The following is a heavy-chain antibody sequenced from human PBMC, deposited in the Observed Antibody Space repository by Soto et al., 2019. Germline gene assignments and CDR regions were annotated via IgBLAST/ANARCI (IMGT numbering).Heavy chain of an antibody. Sequence: SETLSLTCTVSGGSISSGGYYWSWIRQHPGKGLEWIGYIYYSGSTYYNPSLKSRVTISVDTSKNQFSLKLSSVTAADTAVYYCARALEGVDTAMAAVIDYWGQGILVTVSS. CDR1: GGSISSGGYY. D-gene: IGHD5-18*01. J-gene: IGHJ4*02. CDR3: ARALEGVDTAMAAVIDY. CDR2: IYYSGST. V-gene: IGHV4-31*03.